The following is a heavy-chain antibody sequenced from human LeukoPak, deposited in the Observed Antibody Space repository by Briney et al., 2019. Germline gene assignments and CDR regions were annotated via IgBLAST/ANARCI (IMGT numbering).Heavy chain of an antibody. Sequence: GGSLRLSCAASGFTFSSYWMSWVRQAPGKGLEWVANIKQDGSEKYYVDSVKGRFTISRDNAKNSLYLQMNSLRAEDTAVYYCARVGYSSGWYGRYYFDYWGQGTLVTVSS. D-gene: IGHD6-19*01. CDR1: GFTFSSYW. CDR2: IKQDGSEK. CDR3: ARVGYSSGWYGRYYFDY. J-gene: IGHJ4*02. V-gene: IGHV3-7*01.